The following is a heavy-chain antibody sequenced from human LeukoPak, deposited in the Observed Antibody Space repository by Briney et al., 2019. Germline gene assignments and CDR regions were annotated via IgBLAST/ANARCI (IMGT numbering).Heavy chain of an antibody. V-gene: IGHV3-7*01. Sequence: GGSLRLSCAASGFTFSSYWMSWVRQAPGKGLEWVANIKQDGSEKYYVDSVKGRFTISRDNDKNLLYLQMNSLRVEDTAVYYCARSWGATHFDYWGQGTLVTVSS. D-gene: IGHD1-26*01. CDR1: GFTFSSYW. CDR2: IKQDGSEK. J-gene: IGHJ4*02. CDR3: ARSWGATHFDY.